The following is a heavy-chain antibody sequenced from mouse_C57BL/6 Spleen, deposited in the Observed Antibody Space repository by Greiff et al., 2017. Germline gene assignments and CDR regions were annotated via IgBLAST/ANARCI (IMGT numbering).Heavy chain of an antibody. J-gene: IGHJ3*01. CDR2: ISSGGDYI. CDR1: GFTFSSYA. CDR3: TRDEGGSGPFAY. Sequence: EVKVVESGEGLVKPGGSLKLSCAASGFTFSSYAMSWVRQTPEKRLEWVAYISSGGDYIYYADTVKGRFTISRDNARSTLYLQMSSLKSEDTAMYSCTRDEGGSGPFAYWGQGTLVTVSA. D-gene: IGHD1-1*02. V-gene: IGHV5-9-1*02.